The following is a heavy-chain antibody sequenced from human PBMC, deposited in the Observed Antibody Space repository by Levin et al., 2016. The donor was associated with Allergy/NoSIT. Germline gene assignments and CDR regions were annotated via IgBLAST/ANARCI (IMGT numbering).Heavy chain of an antibody. CDR3: ARVEFYFVSGVDYAAFAI. Sequence: SETLSLTCAVSGDSVSPYSWAWIRQSPGKGLEWVGFVDNTGTSDYKSSLKGRVTISVDTSKNQVSLNLRSVVAADTAIYYCARVEFYFVSGVDYAAFAIWGQGTMVTVSS. V-gene: IGHV4-59*02. CDR1: GDSVSPYS. D-gene: IGHD3-3*01. CDR2: VDNTGTS. J-gene: IGHJ3*02.